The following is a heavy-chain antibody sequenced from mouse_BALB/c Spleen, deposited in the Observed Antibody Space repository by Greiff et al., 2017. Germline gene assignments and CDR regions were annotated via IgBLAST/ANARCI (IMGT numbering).Heavy chain of an antibody. CDR3: ARSGYGSMYFDY. CDR2: ISYSGST. V-gene: IGHV3-2*02. CDR1: GYSITSDYA. Sequence: DVQLQESGPGLVKPSQSLSLTCTVTGYSITSDYAWNWIRQFPGNKLEWMGYISYSGSTSYNPSLKSRISITRDTSKNQFFLQLNSVTTEDTATYYWARSGYGSMYFDYWGQGTTLTGSS. D-gene: IGHD1-1*01. J-gene: IGHJ2*01.